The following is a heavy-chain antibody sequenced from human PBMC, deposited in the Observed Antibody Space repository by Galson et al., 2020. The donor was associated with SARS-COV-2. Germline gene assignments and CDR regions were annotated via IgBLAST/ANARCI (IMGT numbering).Heavy chain of an antibody. J-gene: IGHJ4*02. CDR2: IYHTVNT. CDR1: GYSITSGSY. V-gene: IGHV4-38-2*02. CDR3: ARAMGGVELGALDY. D-gene: IGHD3-10*02. Sequence: SQTLSLNCPVPGYSITSGSYWRWIRQSPGRGLEWFASIYHTVNTYYNPSLRRRVTISIDTSENQFSLKLPSVTAADTAVYYCARAMGGVELGALDYWRQGTLGTVSS.